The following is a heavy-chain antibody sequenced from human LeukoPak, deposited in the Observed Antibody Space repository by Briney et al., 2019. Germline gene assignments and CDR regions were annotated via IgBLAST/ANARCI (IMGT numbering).Heavy chain of an antibody. J-gene: IGHJ3*02. V-gene: IGHV1-18*01. CDR1: GYTFTSYG. D-gene: IGHD2-2*01. Sequence: ASVKVSCKASGYTFTSYGISWVRQAPGQGREWMEWISAYNGNTNYAQKLQGRVTMTTDTSTSTAYMELRSLRSDDTAVYYCARAYDIVVVPAAMSEGAFDIWGQGTMVTVSS. CDR3: ARAYDIVVVPAAMSEGAFDI. CDR2: ISAYNGNT.